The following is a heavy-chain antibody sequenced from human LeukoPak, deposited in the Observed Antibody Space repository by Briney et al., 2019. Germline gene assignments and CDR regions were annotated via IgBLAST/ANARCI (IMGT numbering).Heavy chain of an antibody. J-gene: IGHJ6*02. CDR3: ARNGAAYCGGDCYSWGDYYYYGMDV. Sequence: SVKVSCKAYGGTFSSYAISWVRQAPGQGLEWMGGIIPIFGTANYAQKFQGRVTITADESTSTAYMELSSLRSEDTAVYYCARNGAAYCGGDCYSWGDYYYYGMDVWGQGTTVTVSS. CDR1: GGTFSSYA. D-gene: IGHD2-21*02. CDR2: IIPIFGTA. V-gene: IGHV1-69*13.